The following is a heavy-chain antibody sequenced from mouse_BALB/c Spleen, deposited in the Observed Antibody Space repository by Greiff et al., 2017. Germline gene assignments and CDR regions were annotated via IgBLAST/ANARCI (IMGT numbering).Heavy chain of an antibody. CDR2: ISSGGSYT. CDR1: GFTFTSYD. J-gene: IGHJ2*01. CDR3: ARQDRGVYYFDY. V-gene: IGHV5-6*01. Sequence: EVQLQQSGADLVKPGGSLTLSCAASGFTFTSYDMSWVRQTPDKRLEWVANISSGGSYTYYPDSVKGRFTISRDNAKNTLYLQMSSLKSEDTAMYYCARQDRGVYYFDYWGQGTTLTVSS.